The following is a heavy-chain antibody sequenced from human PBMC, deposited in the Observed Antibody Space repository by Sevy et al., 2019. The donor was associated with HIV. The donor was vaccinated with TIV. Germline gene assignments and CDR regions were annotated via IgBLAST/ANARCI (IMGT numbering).Heavy chain of an antibody. CDR3: AKDFTGYNGMDV. CDR1: GIIFTTSG. Sequence: SCAVSGIIFTTSGMHWVRQAPGKGLEWVAVISYDGRNKFYGDSVKGRFTISRDNSKNILDLQMNSLRAEDTAVYYCAKDFTGYNGMDVWGQGTMVTVSS. D-gene: IGHD3-9*01. V-gene: IGHV3-30*18. CDR2: ISYDGRNK. J-gene: IGHJ6*02.